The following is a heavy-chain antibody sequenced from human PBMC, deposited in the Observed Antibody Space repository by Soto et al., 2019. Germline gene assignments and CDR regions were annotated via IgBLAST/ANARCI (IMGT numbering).Heavy chain of an antibody. V-gene: IGHV4-30-4*01. CDR3: ARGTVTTWRGGYFDY. J-gene: IGHJ4*02. Sequence: PSETLSLTCTVSGGSISSGDYYWSWIRQPPGKGLEWIGYIYYSGSTYYNPSLKSRVTISVDTSKNQFSLKLSSVTAADTAVYYCARGTVTTWRGGYFDYWGQGTLVTVSS. CDR2: IYYSGST. CDR1: GGSISSGDYY. D-gene: IGHD4-17*01.